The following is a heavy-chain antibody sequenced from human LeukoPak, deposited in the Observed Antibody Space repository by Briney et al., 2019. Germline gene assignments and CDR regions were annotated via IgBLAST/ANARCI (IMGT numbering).Heavy chain of an antibody. CDR3: ARDTGYCSGGSCYPLLDY. J-gene: IGHJ4*02. V-gene: IGHV3-33*01. CDR1: GFTFSSYG. Sequence: GGSLRLSCAASGFTFSSYGMHWVRQAPGKGLEWVAVIWYDGSSKYYADSVKGRFTISRDNSKNTLYLQMNSLRAEDTAVYYCARDTGYCSGGSCYPLLDYWGQGTLVTVSS. D-gene: IGHD2-15*01. CDR2: IWYDGSSK.